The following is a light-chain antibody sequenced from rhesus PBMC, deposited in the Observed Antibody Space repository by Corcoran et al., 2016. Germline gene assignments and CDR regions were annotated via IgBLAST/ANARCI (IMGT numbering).Light chain of an antibody. Sequence: QVILTQSPATLSLSPGERATLSCRASQSVSSSLGWSQQKPGLAPRRLIYGASSRATGIPDRFSGSGSGTEGTLTISSREPEDFAVYYCQKYSSSPFTFGPGTKLDIK. CDR3: QKYSSSPFT. CDR2: GAS. V-gene: IGKV3-53*02. CDR1: QSVSSS. J-gene: IGKJ3*01.